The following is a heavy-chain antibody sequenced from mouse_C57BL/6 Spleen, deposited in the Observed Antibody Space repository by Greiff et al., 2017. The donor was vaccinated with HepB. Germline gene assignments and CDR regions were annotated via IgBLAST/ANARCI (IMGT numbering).Heavy chain of an antibody. V-gene: IGHV1-59*01. J-gene: IGHJ2*01. D-gene: IGHD1-1*01. CDR2: IDPSDSYT. CDR3: ARGSSFFDY. Sequence: QVQLQQPGAELVRPGTSVKLSCKASGYIFTSYWMHWVKQRPGQGLEWIGVIDPSDSYTNYNQKFKGKATLTVDTSSSTAYMQLSSLTSEDSAVYYCARGSSFFDYWGQGTTLTVSS. CDR1: GYIFTSYW.